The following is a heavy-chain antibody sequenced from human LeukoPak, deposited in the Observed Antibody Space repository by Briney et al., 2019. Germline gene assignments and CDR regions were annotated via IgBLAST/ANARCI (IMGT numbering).Heavy chain of an antibody. CDR1: GFTFSSYS. V-gene: IGHV3-21*01. J-gene: IGHJ4*02. D-gene: IGHD3-22*01. Sequence: GGSLRLSCAASGFTFSSYSMNWVRQAPGKGLEWVSSISSSSSYIYYADSVKGRFTISGDNAKNSLYLQMNSLRAEDTAVYYCAKSYYDSSGYRGDFENWGQGTLVTVSS. CDR3: AKSYYDSSGYRGDFEN. CDR2: ISSSSSYI.